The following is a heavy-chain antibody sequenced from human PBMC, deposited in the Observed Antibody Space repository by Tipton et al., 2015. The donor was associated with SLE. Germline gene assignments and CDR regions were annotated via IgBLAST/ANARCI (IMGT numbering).Heavy chain of an antibody. CDR2: IYPDDSET. V-gene: IGHV5-51*01. J-gene: IGHJ6*02. D-gene: IGHD1-1*01. Sequence: VQLVQSGAEVKRPGESLKISCKASGYSFAAYWIGWVRQMPGRGLEWMGVIYPDDSETRYSPSFQGRVTISADKSLTTAYLQWSSLKAADTAIYYCARRKVERYVSRNYYGMDVWGQGTTVIVSS. CDR3: ARRKVERYVSRNYYGMDV. CDR1: GYSFAAYW.